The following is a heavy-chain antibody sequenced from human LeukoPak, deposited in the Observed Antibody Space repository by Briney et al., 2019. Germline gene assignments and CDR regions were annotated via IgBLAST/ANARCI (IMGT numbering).Heavy chain of an antibody. D-gene: IGHD3-9*01. Sequence: GGSLRLSCAASGFTFSSYSMNWVRQAPGKGLEWVSSISSSSSYIYYADSVKGRFTISRDNAKNSLYLQMNSLRAEDTAVYYCARAPYDILTGYDYWGQGTLVTVSS. V-gene: IGHV3-21*04. CDR2: ISSSSSYI. CDR1: GFTFSSYS. J-gene: IGHJ4*02. CDR3: ARAPYDILTGYDY.